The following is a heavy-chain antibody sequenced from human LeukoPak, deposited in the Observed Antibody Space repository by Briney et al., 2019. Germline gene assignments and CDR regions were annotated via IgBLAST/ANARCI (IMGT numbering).Heavy chain of an antibody. Sequence: SETLSLTCTVSGGSISSYYWSWIRQPAGKGLEWIGRIYTSGSTNYNPSFKSRVTMSVDTSKNQFSLKLSSVTAADTAVYYCARDAPTDYCSSTSCSRNNWFDPWGQGTLVTVSS. J-gene: IGHJ5*02. D-gene: IGHD2-2*01. CDR1: GGSISSYY. CDR2: IYTSGST. V-gene: IGHV4-4*07. CDR3: ARDAPTDYCSSTSCSRNNWFDP.